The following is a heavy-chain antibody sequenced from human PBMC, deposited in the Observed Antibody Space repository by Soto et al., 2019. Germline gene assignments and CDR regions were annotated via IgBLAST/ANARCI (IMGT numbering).Heavy chain of an antibody. J-gene: IGHJ5*02. V-gene: IGHV3-9*01. CDR3: AKAPKVVTHWFDP. D-gene: IGHD2-21*02. CDR1: GFTFENFA. Sequence: QLVESGGGLVQPGRSLRLSCAVSGFTFENFALHWVRQAPGKGLEWVSGIDWNSGTIAYADSVKGRFTLSRDSATRSLYLHLDGLRPEYTAFYYCAKAPKVVTHWFDPWSQGTLVTVSS. CDR2: IDWNSGTI.